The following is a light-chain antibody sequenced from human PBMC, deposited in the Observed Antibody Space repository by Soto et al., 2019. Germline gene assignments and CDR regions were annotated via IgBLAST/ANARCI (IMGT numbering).Light chain of an antibody. V-gene: IGKV1-5*01. CDR2: DAS. CDR3: QQYKRYSPRT. CDR1: QSISSW. J-gene: IGKJ1*01. Sequence: DIQMTQSPSTLSASVGDRVTITCRASQSISSWLAWYQQKPGKDPKLLIYDASSLDSGVPSRFSGSGSGTEFTPTISRPQPDEFATQYCQQYKRYSPRTFGQGTKVEIK.